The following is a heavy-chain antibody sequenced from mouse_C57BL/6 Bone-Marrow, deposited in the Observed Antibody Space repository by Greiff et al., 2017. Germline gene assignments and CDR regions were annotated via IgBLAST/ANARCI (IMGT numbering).Heavy chain of an antibody. D-gene: IGHD1-1*01. J-gene: IGHJ1*03. CDR2: INPSSGYT. V-gene: IGHV1-7*01. Sequence: QVQLLQSGAELAKPGASVKLSCKASGYTFTRYWMHWANRRPGQGLEWTGYINPSSGYTEYYQKFKDKATLTADKSSSTAYMQLSSLTYEDSAVYYCARGFITTVPYWYFDVWGTVTTVTVSS. CDR1: GYTFTRYW. CDR3: ARGFITTVPYWYFDV.